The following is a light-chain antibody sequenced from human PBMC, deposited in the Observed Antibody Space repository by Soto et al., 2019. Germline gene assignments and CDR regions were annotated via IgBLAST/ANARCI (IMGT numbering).Light chain of an antibody. J-gene: IGKJ1*01. CDR3: QQYNSYTWT. Sequence: DIQMTQSPSALSASVGDRVTTTCRASQSISSWLAWYQQNPGKAPKLLIYDASSLESGVPSRFSGSGSGTEFTLTISSLQPDDFATYYCQQYNSYTWTFGQGTKVDIK. CDR1: QSISSW. CDR2: DAS. V-gene: IGKV1-5*01.